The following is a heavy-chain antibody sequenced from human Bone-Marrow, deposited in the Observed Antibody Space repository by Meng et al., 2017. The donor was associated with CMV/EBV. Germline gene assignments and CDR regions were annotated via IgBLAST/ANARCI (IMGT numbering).Heavy chain of an antibody. CDR1: GFSFSSHN. J-gene: IGHJ4*02. CDR2: ISSRSGYI. CDR3: ARAPQGLFGVAGMGDY. Sequence: GESLKISCAASGFSFSSHNMNWVRQAPGKGLEWVSSISSRSGYIYYADSVKGRFTISRDNAKNSLYLQMNSLRAEDTAVYYCARAPQGLFGVAGMGDYWGQGTLVTVSS. V-gene: IGHV3-21*01. D-gene: IGHD3-3*01.